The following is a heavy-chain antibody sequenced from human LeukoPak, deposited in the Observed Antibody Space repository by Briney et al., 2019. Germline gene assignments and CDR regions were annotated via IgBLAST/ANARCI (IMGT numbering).Heavy chain of an antibody. V-gene: IGHV1-69*05. Sequence: ASVKVSCKASGGTFSSYAISWVRQAPGQGLEWMGGIIPIFGTANYAQKFQGRVTITTDESTSTAYMELSSLRSEDTAGYYCARVCRDGYFDYWGQGTLVTVSS. D-gene: IGHD5-24*01. J-gene: IGHJ4*02. CDR3: ARVCRDGYFDY. CDR1: GGTFSSYA. CDR2: IIPIFGTA.